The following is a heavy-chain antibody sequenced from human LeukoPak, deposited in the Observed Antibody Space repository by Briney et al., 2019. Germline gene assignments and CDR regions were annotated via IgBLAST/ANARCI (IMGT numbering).Heavy chain of an antibody. J-gene: IGHJ3*02. V-gene: IGHV4-59*01. CDR1: GGSISSYY. Sequence: PSETLSLTCTVSGGSISSYYWSWIRQPPGKGLEWIGYIYYSGSTNYNPSLKSRVTISVDTSKNQFSLKLSSVTAADTAVYYCARVGLQLWSGRAFDIWGQGTMVTVSS. D-gene: IGHD3-3*01. CDR2: IYYSGST. CDR3: ARVGLQLWSGRAFDI.